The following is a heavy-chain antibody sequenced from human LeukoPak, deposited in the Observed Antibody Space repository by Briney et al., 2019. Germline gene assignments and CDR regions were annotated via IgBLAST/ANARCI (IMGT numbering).Heavy chain of an antibody. D-gene: IGHD3-22*01. V-gene: IGHV3-21*06. CDR2: IRSESTFT. CDR1: GFTFTAFS. CDR3: ARVDSGDYIDTSDYQFFDF. Sequence: GGSLSLTCAASGFTFTAFSMSWVRQAPGKALEWVSSIRSESTFTSYSDSVKGRFTISRDNAKNSLHLQMNSLRAEDTAVYFCARVDSGDYIDTSDYQFFDFLGQGTLFTVSS. J-gene: IGHJ4*02.